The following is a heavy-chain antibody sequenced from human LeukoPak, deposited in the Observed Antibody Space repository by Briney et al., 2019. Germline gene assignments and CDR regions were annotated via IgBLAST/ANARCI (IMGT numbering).Heavy chain of an antibody. J-gene: IGHJ4*02. V-gene: IGHV4-39*02. D-gene: IGHD2-2*02. CDR3: ARGLYRYGRSTFDY. CDR2: IYYSGST. Sequence: PSETLSLTCTVSGGSISSSSYYWGWIRQPPGKGLEWIGSIYYSGSTYYNPSLRSRVTISVDTSKNHFSLKLSSVTAADTAVYYCARGLYRYGRSTFDYWGQGTLVTVSS. CDR1: GGSISSSSYY.